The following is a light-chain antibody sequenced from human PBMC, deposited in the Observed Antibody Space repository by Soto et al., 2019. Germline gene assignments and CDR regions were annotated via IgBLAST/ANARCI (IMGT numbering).Light chain of an antibody. J-gene: IGKJ1*01. CDR2: GAF. CDR3: QQYNDWPLT. Sequence: EIVMTQSPVTLSVSPGERATLSCRASQSVRSNLAWYQHKPGQAPSLLIYGAFTMATGIPARFSGTGSGTEFTLTISSLQSEDFALYYCQQYNDWPLTFGQGTKVEV. V-gene: IGKV3-15*01. CDR1: QSVRSN.